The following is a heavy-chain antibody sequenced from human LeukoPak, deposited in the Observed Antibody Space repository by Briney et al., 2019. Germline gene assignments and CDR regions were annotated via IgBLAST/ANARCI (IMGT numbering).Heavy chain of an antibody. CDR1: GGSISSGSYY. CDR2: IYTSGST. D-gene: IGHD2-2*02. Sequence: SETLSLTCTVSGGSISSGSYYWSWIRQPARKGLEWIGRIYTSGSTNYNPSLKSRVTISVDTSKNQFSLKLSSVTAADTAVYYCARDTGYCSSTSCYRPVDIWGQGTMITVSS. J-gene: IGHJ3*02. CDR3: ARDTGYCSSTSCYRPVDI. V-gene: IGHV4-61*02.